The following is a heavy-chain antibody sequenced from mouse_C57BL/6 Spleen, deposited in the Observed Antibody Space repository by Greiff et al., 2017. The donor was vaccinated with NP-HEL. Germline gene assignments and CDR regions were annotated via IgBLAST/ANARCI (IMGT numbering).Heavy chain of an antibody. V-gene: IGHV5-4*01. Sequence: EVKLMESGGGLVKPGGSLKLSCAASGFTFSSYAMSWVRQTPEKRLEWVATISDGGSYTYYPDNVKGRFTISRDNAKNNLYLQMSHLKSEDTAMYYCAREGTTVVGYFDVWGTGTTVTVSS. D-gene: IGHD1-1*01. CDR3: AREGTTVVGYFDV. CDR1: GFTFSSYA. CDR2: ISDGGSYT. J-gene: IGHJ1*03.